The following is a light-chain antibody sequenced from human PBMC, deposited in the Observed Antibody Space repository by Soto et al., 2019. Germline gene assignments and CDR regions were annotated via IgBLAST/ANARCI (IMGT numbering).Light chain of an antibody. Sequence: LTRSPGTLPQSPGERATLSCRASQSVSHNYLAWYQQKPGQAPRLLIYGASNRATGIPDRFSGSGSGTDFTLTISSLQPEDFATYYCLQDYYYPRPFGQGTKAAIK. CDR2: GAS. J-gene: IGKJ1*01. CDR1: QSVSHNY. V-gene: IGKV3-20*01. CDR3: LQDYYYPRP.